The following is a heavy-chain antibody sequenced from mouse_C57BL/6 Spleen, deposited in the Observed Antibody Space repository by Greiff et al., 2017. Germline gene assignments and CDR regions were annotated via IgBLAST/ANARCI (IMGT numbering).Heavy chain of an antibody. CDR3: GRHWEMDY. V-gene: IGHV5-6*01. CDR1: GFTFSSYG. CDR2: ISSGGSYT. D-gene: IGHD4-1*01. J-gene: IGHJ4*01. Sequence: EVKLMESGGDLVKPGGSLTLSCAASGFTFSSYGMSWVRQTPDKGLGWVATISSGGSYTYYPDSVKGRFTISRDNANNTLYLQMSSLKSEDTAIYNCGRHWEMDYWGQGASVTVSS.